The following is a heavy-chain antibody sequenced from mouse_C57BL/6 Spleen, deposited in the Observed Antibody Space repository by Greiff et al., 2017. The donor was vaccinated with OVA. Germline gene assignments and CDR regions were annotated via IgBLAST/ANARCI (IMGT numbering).Heavy chain of an antibody. J-gene: IGHJ4*01. CDR3: TSRSYGYAMDY. Sequence: DVMLVESGEGLVKPGGSLKLSCAASGFTFSSYAMSWVRQTPEKRLEWVAYISSGGDYIYYADTVKGRFTISRDNARNTLYLQMSSLKSEDTAMYYCTSRSYGYAMDYWGQGTSVTVSS. CDR1: GFTFSSYA. D-gene: IGHD1-1*01. V-gene: IGHV5-9-1*02. CDR2: ISSGGDYI.